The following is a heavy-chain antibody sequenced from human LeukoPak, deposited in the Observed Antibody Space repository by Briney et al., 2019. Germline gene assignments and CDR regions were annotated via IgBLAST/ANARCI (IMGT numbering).Heavy chain of an antibody. V-gene: IGHV3-23*01. J-gene: IGHJ4*02. D-gene: IGHD1-1*01. CDR3: AKGGSFFNYYLDY. Sequence: GGSLRLSCAASGFTFSSYAMSWFRQAPGKGLEWVSGISGSGGSTFYADSVKGRFTISRDNSKNTLYLQMNSLRAEDTAVYYCAKGGSFFNYYLDYWGQGTLVTVSS. CDR1: GFTFSSYA. CDR2: ISGSGGST.